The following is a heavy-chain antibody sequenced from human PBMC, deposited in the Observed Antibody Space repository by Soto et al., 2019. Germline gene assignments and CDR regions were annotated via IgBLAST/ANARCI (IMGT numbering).Heavy chain of an antibody. D-gene: IGHD5-12*01. CDR3: ARQVATITQFDY. CDR2: IYYSGST. Sequence: SETLSLTCTVSGGSISSSSYYWGWILQPPGKGLEWIGSIYYSGSTYYNPSLKSRVTISVDTSKNQFSLKLSSVTAADTAVYYCARQVATITQFDYWGQGTLVTVSS. CDR1: GGSISSSSYY. J-gene: IGHJ4*02. V-gene: IGHV4-39*01.